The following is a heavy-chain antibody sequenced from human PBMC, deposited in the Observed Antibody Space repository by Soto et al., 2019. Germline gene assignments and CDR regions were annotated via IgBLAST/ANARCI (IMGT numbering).Heavy chain of an antibody. Sequence: PSQTLSLTCAISGDSVSKNSATWNWIRQSPARGLEWLGRTYYRSKWYNDYAVSVKSRITINPDTSKNQFSLQLNSVTPEDTAVYYCARGRYSSSWYRGYSGMDVWGQGTTVTVSS. CDR2: TYYRSKWYN. V-gene: IGHV6-1*01. CDR1: GDSVSKNSAT. CDR3: ARGRYSSSWYRGYSGMDV. J-gene: IGHJ6*02. D-gene: IGHD6-13*01.